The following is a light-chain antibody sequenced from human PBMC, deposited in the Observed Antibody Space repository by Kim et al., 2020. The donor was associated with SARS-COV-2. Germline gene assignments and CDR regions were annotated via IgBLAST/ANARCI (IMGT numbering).Light chain of an antibody. Sequence: ATLSLSPGERATLSCRASQSINRYLAWYQQRPGQAPRLLIFDASHRATGIPARFSGSGYGTEFTLTISSLEPEDFAVYYCQQRDNWTFGQGTKVDIK. CDR2: DAS. J-gene: IGKJ1*01. V-gene: IGKV3-11*01. CDR1: QSINRY. CDR3: QQRDNWT.